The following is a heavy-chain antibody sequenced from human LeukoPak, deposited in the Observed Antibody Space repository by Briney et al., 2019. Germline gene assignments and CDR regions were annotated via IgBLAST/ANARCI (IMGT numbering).Heavy chain of an antibody. CDR3: ASHLGDYYDSSGYYAEGPFDY. D-gene: IGHD3-22*01. Sequence: PGGSLRLSCAASGFTFDDYGMSWVRQAPGKGLEWVSGLNWNGGSTGYADSVKGRFTISRDNAKNSLYLQMNSLRAEDTAVYYCASHLGDYYDSSGYYAEGPFDYWGQGTLVTVSS. J-gene: IGHJ4*02. V-gene: IGHV3-20*04. CDR2: LNWNGGST. CDR1: GFTFDDYG.